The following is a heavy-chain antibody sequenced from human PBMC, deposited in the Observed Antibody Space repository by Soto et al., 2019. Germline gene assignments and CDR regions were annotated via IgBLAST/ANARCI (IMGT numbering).Heavy chain of an antibody. V-gene: IGHV5-51*01. Sequence: GESLKISCKGSGYSFTTYWIGWVRQMPGKGLECMGIIYPGDSDTRYGPSFQGQVTISADKSISTAYLQWSSLKASDTAMYYCASRPRYCSGGSCYNDYWGQGTLVTVSS. J-gene: IGHJ4*02. D-gene: IGHD2-15*01. CDR1: GYSFTTYW. CDR2: IYPGDSDT. CDR3: ASRPRYCSGGSCYNDY.